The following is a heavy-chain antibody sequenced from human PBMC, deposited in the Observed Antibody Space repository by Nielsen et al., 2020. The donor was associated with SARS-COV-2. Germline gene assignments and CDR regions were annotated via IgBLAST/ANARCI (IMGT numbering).Heavy chain of an antibody. CDR2: IIPILGIA. J-gene: IGHJ3*02. CDR3: ARDHGGDFWSGYYDAFDI. V-gene: IGHV1-69*04. Sequence: WVRQAPGQGLEWMGRIIPILGIANYAQKFQGRVTITADKSTSTAYMELSSLRSEDTAVYYCARDHGGDFWSGYYDAFDIWGQGTMVTVSS. D-gene: IGHD3-3*01.